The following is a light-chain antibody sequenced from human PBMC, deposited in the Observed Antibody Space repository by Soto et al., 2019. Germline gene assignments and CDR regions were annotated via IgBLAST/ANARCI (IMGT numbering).Light chain of an antibody. J-gene: IGLJ2*01. CDR1: TSNIGSNY. Sequence: QSVLTQPPSASGTPGQTVTISCSGSTSNIGSNYVYRYQQLPGTAPKLLIYRNNQRPSGVPDRFSGSKSGTSASLAISGLRSEDEVDYYCAAWDDSLSGVVFGGGTKLTVL. CDR3: AAWDDSLSGVV. V-gene: IGLV1-47*01. CDR2: RNN.